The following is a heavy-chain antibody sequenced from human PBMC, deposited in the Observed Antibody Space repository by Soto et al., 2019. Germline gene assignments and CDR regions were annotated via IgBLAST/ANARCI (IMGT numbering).Heavy chain of an antibody. Sequence: PGGSLRLSCAASGFTFSSYAMTWVRQAPGKGLEWISTIGGLTDSTYYAESVKGRFTISRDNSRNTLYLQLNSLSAEDTAIYYCAKVNTIFGVESYYYGMDVWGQGTSGT. D-gene: IGHD3-3*01. J-gene: IGHJ6*02. CDR2: IGGLTDST. CDR1: GFTFSSYA. V-gene: IGHV3-23*01. CDR3: AKVNTIFGVESYYYGMDV.